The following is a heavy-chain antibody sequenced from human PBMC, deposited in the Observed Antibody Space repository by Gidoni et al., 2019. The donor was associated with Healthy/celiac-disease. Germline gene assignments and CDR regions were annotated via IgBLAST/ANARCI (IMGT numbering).Heavy chain of an antibody. D-gene: IGHD6-19*01. CDR3: TRYSSGWSPSFDY. CDR2: IRSKAYGGTT. Sequence: EVQLVESGGGLVQPGRSLRLSCTASGFTFGDYAMSWFRQAPGKGREWVGFIRSKAYGGTTEYAASVKGRFTISRDDSKSIAYLQMNSLKTEDTAVYYCTRYSSGWSPSFDYWGQGTLVTVSS. CDR1: GFTFGDYA. V-gene: IGHV3-49*03. J-gene: IGHJ4*02.